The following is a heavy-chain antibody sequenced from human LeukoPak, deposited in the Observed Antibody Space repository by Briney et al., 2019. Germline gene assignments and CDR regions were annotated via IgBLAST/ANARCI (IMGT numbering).Heavy chain of an antibody. CDR3: ARDLRQLQEFDY. CDR1: GFTFSSYA. V-gene: IGHV3-23*01. D-gene: IGHD2-2*01. J-gene: IGHJ4*02. Sequence: GGSLRLSCAASGFTFSSYAMSWVRQAPGKGLEWVSAISGSGGSTYYADSVKGRFTISRDNSKNTLYLQMNSLRAEDTAVYYCARDLRQLQEFDYWGQGTLVTVSS. CDR2: ISGSGGST.